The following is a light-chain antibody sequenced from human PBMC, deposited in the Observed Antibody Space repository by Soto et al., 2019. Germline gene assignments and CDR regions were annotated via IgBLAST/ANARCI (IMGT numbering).Light chain of an antibody. J-gene: IGLJ3*02. CDR3: VAWDDRLIGWV. V-gene: IGLV1-44*01. CDR2: NNN. CDR1: SSNIGRNT. Sequence: QSVLTQPPSASGTPGQRVTISCSGSSSNIGRNTVNWYQQLPGTAPKLLIYNNNQRPSGVPDRFSGSKSGTSASLAISGLRSEDETDYYCVAWDDRLIGWVFGGGTQLTVL.